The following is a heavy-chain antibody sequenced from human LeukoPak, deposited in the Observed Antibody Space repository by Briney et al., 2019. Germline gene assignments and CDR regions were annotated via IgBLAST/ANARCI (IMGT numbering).Heavy chain of an antibody. CDR3: ATDRGWRTSGYYLYYFEY. Sequence: GVSLRLSCAASGFTFSSYAMSWVRQAPGKGLEWVSAISGSGGSTYYADSVKGRFTISRDNTMNSLYLQMSSLRAEDTAVYYCATDRGWRTSGYYLYYFEYWGQGTLVTYSS. CDR1: GFTFSSYA. CDR2: ISGSGGST. J-gene: IGHJ4*02. D-gene: IGHD3-3*01. V-gene: IGHV3-23*01.